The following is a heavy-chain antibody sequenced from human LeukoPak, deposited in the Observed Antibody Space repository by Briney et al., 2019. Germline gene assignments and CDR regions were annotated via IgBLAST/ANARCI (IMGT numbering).Heavy chain of an antibody. J-gene: IGHJ4*02. CDR3: ARDRMYYDSSGYRDY. CDR1: GFTFSSYA. D-gene: IGHD3-22*01. CDR2: ISGSGGSA. Sequence: GGSLRLSCAASGFTFSSYAMSWVRQAPGKGLEWVSAISGSGGSAYYADSVKGRFTISRDNSKNTLYLQMNSLRAEDTAVYYCARDRMYYDSSGYRDYWGQGTLVTVSS. V-gene: IGHV3-23*01.